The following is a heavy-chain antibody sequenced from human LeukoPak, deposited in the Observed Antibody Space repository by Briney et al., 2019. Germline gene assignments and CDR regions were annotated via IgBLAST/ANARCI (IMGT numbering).Heavy chain of an antibody. Sequence: ASVKVSCKASGYTFTSYGISWVRQAPGQGLEWMGWISAYNGNTNYAQKLQGRVTMTTDTSTSTAYMELRSLRSDDTAVYYCARDRYYGSGSYYNLGTGFFDYWGQGTLVTVSS. CDR1: GYTFTSYG. V-gene: IGHV1-18*01. J-gene: IGHJ4*02. D-gene: IGHD3-10*01. CDR3: ARDRYYGSGSYYNLGTGFFDY. CDR2: ISAYNGNT.